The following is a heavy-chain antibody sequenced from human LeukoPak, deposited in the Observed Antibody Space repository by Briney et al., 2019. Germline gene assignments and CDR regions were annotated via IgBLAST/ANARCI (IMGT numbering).Heavy chain of an antibody. CDR2: ISSSSSYI. J-gene: IGHJ6*03. D-gene: IGHD3-16*02. V-gene: IGHV3-21*01. Sequence: GGSLRLSCAASGFTFSSYSMNWVRQAPGKGLEWVSSISSSSSYIYYADSVKGRFTISRDNAKNSLYLQMNSLRAEDTAVYYCARSQPPIKVWGSYRYYYYMDVWGKGTTVTVSS. CDR1: GFTFSSYS. CDR3: ARSQPPIKVWGSYRYYYYMDV.